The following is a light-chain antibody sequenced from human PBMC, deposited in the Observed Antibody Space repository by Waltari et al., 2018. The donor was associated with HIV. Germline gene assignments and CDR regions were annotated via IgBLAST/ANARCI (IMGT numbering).Light chain of an antibody. CDR2: DVS. V-gene: IGLV2-11*01. CDR1: SSDVGGYNY. Sequence: QSALTQPRSVSGSPGQSVTIPCTGTSSDVGGYNYVSWYQQHPGKAPKLMIYDVSKRPSGVPDRFSGSKSGNTASLTISGLQAEDEADYYCCSYAGSNTYVFGTGTEVTVL. J-gene: IGLJ1*01. CDR3: CSYAGSNTYV.